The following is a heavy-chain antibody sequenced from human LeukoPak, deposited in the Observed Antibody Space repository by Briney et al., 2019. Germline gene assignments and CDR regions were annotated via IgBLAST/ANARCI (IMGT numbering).Heavy chain of an antibody. CDR3: ARDSGRYSSSWFQRGYFDY. Sequence: SETLSLTCTVSGYSISSGYYWGWIRQPPGKGLEWIGSIYYSGSTYYNPSLKSRVTISVDTSKNQFSLKLSSVTAADTAVYYCARDSGRYSSSWFQRGYFDYWGQGTLVTVSS. CDR2: IYYSGST. V-gene: IGHV4-38-2*02. J-gene: IGHJ4*02. D-gene: IGHD6-13*01. CDR1: GYSISSGYY.